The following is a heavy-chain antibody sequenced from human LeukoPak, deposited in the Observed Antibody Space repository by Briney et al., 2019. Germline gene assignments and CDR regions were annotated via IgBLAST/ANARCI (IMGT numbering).Heavy chain of an antibody. D-gene: IGHD3-22*01. V-gene: IGHV4-4*07. Sequence: SETLSLTCTVSGGSISSYYWIWIRQPAGKGLEWIGRISTSGSGNYNPSLKSRVTMSVDTPKNQFSLKLSSVTAADTAVYYCARDSYYDTSGIDYWGQGTLVTVSS. J-gene: IGHJ4*02. CDR2: ISTSGSG. CDR1: GGSISSYY. CDR3: ARDSYYDTSGIDY.